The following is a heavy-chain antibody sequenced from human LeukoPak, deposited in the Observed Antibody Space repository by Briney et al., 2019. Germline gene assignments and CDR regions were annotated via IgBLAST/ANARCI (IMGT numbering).Heavy chain of an antibody. D-gene: IGHD2-2*01. Sequence: PGGSLRLSCAASGFTFSSYGMHWVRQAPGKGLEWVAFIRYDGSNKYYADSVKGRFTISRDNSKNTLYLQMNSLRAEDTAVYYCAREGDLPAASFDYWGQGTLVTVSS. CDR1: GFTFSSYG. V-gene: IGHV3-30*02. J-gene: IGHJ4*02. CDR2: IRYDGSNK. CDR3: AREGDLPAASFDY.